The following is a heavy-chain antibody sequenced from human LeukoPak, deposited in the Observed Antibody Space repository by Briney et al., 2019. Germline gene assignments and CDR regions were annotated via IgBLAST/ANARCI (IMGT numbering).Heavy chain of an antibody. J-gene: IGHJ5*02. CDR2: IIPIFGTA. CDR3: AREARIAAAGPPDWFDP. V-gene: IGHV1-69*13. CDR1: GGTFSSYA. Sequence: SVKVSCKASGGTFSSYAISWVRQAPGQGLEWMGGIIPIFGTANYAQKFQGRVTITADESTSTAYMELSSLRSEDTAVYCCAREARIAAAGPPDWFDPWGQGTLVTVSS. D-gene: IGHD6-13*01.